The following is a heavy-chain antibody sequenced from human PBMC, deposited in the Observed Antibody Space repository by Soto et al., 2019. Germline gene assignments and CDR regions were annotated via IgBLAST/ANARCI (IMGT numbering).Heavy chain of an antibody. V-gene: IGHV3-48*02. D-gene: IGHD6-19*01. CDR2: ISSSSSTI. CDR3: ARGHIAVAGADY. J-gene: IGHJ4*02. Sequence: EVQLVESGGGLVQPGGSLRLSCAASGFTFSSYSMNWVRQAPGKGLEWVSYISSSSSTIYYADSVKGRFTISRDNAKNSLYLQMNSLRDEDTDVYYCARGHIAVAGADYWGQGTLVTVCS. CDR1: GFTFSSYS.